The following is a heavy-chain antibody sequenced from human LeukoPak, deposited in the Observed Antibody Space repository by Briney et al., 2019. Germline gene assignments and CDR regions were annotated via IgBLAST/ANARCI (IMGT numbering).Heavy chain of an antibody. Sequence: GGSLRLSCAASGFSFSSYAMSWVRQAPGKGLEWVSAISGSGGSTYYADSVKGRFTIARDNAKNSVYLEMNSLRADDTAVYYCARSARLMKGVVEVTALDDWGQGTLVTVSS. J-gene: IGHJ4*02. V-gene: IGHV3-23*01. D-gene: IGHD3-3*01. CDR1: GFSFSSYA. CDR3: ARSARLMKGVVEVTALDD. CDR2: ISGSGGST.